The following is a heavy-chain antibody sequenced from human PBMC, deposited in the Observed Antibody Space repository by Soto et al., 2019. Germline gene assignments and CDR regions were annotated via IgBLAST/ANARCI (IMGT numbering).Heavy chain of an antibody. CDR2: ISDSGSVT. CDR3: ARCLLGVGDPFDI. D-gene: IGHD2-15*01. Sequence: QVQLVDSGGGLVKPGGSLRLSCAASGFTFSNYYMTWIRQAPGKGLEWISYISDSGSVTYYADSVQGRFSISRDNAKNSPFLEMNVLRVEYTAVYYCARCLLGVGDPFDIWGQATMVTVSS. V-gene: IGHV3-11*01. CDR1: GFTFSNYY. J-gene: IGHJ3*02.